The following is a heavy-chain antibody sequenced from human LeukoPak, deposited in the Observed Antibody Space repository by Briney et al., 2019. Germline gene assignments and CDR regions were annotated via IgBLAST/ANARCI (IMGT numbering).Heavy chain of an antibody. J-gene: IGHJ4*02. CDR1: GFTFSSYE. D-gene: IGHD2-2*01. V-gene: IGHV3-48*03. CDR3: ASLYCSSTSCYAYGY. CDR2: ISSSGSTI. Sequence: GGSLRLSCAASGFTFSSYEMNWVRQAPGKGLEWVSYISSSGSTIYYADSVKGRLTISRDNAKNSLYLQMNSLRAEDTAVYYCASLYCSSTSCYAYGYWGQGTLVTVSS.